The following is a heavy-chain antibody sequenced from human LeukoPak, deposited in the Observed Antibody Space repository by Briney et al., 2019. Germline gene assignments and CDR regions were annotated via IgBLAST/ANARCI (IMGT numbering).Heavy chain of an antibody. CDR2: IYHSGST. J-gene: IGHJ4*02. CDR3: AREEDRGAGY. V-gene: IGHV4-38-2*02. CDR1: GYSISSGYY. Sequence: SETLSLTCTVSGYSISSGYYWGWIRQPPGKGLEWIGSIYHSGSTYYNPSLKSPVTISVDTSKNQFSLKLSSVTAADTAVYYCAREEDRGAGYWGQGTLVTVSS. D-gene: IGHD6-19*01.